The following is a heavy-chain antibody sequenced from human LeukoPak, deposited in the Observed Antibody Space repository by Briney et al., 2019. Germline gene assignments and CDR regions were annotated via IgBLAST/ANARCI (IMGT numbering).Heavy chain of an antibody. CDR1: GFTFSSYG. Sequence: GGSLRLSCAASGFTFSSYGMHWVRQAPGKGLEWVAVISYDGSNKYYADSVKGRFTISGDNSKNTQYLQMNSLRAEDTAVYYCAKDRDNSGWFGIDYWGQGTLVTVSS. V-gene: IGHV3-30*18. J-gene: IGHJ4*02. CDR2: ISYDGSNK. D-gene: IGHD6-19*01. CDR3: AKDRDNSGWFGIDY.